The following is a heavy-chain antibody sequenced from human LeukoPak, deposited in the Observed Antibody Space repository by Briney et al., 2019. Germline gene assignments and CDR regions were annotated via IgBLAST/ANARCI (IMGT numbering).Heavy chain of an antibody. V-gene: IGHV1-8*01. CDR2: MNPNSGNT. CDR1: GYTFTTYD. Sequence: GASVKVSCKASGYTFTTYDINWWRQATGQGPEWMGWMNPNSGNTGYAQKFQGRVTMTRNTSISTAYMELSSLRFEDTAVYYCASGNRYSYGSGSSCFDYWGLGTLVTVSS. CDR3: ASGNRYSYGSGSSCFDY. J-gene: IGHJ4*02. D-gene: IGHD3-10*01.